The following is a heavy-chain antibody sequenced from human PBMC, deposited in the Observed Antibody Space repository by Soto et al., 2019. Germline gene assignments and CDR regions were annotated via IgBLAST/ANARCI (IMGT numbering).Heavy chain of an antibody. Sequence: GGSLRLSCAASGFTFSSYWMNWVRQAPGKGLEWVANINQDGNEDNLLDSVKGRFTISRDNAKNSLFLQMNSLRVDDTAVYYCVRTGDGHHDFLDYWGQGALVTVSS. D-gene: IGHD1-1*01. V-gene: IGHV3-7*01. CDR3: VRTGDGHHDFLDY. CDR1: GFTFSSYW. CDR2: INQDGNED. J-gene: IGHJ4*02.